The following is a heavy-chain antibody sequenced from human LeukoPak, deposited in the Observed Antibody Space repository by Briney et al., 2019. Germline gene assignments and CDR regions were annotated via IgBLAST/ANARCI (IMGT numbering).Heavy chain of an antibody. Sequence: SVKVSCKASGGTFSSYAISWVRQAPGQGLEWMGRIIPIFGTANYAQKFQGRVTITTDESTSTAYMELSSLRSEETAVYYCARISRIAVAGHGTWFDPWGQGTLVTVSS. CDR3: ARISRIAVAGHGTWFDP. CDR2: IIPIFGTA. CDR1: GGTFSSYA. D-gene: IGHD6-19*01. V-gene: IGHV1-69*05. J-gene: IGHJ5*02.